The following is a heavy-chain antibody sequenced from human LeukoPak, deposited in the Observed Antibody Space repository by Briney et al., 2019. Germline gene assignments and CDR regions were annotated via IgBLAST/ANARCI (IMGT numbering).Heavy chain of an antibody. J-gene: IGHJ3*02. D-gene: IGHD6-19*01. V-gene: IGHV1-24*01. CDR2: FDPEDGET. Sequence: ASVKVSCKASGYTFTSYAMNWVRQAPGKGLEWMGGFDPEDGETIYAQKFQGRVTMTEDTSTDTAYMELRSLRSEDTAVYYCATAKYGSGWYGAFDIWGQGTMVTVSS. CDR3: ATAKYGSGWYGAFDI. CDR1: GYTFTSYA.